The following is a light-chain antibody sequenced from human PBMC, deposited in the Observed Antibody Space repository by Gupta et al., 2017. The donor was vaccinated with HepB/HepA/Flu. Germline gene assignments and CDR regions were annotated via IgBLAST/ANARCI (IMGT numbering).Light chain of an antibody. V-gene: IGLV4-60*03. CDR1: SGHSSYI. CDR2: FEGGGTY. CDR3: ETWDSNTRI. Sequence: QHVMTHSSSASASVGSQVKLNCPLRSGHSSYIIAWHQQQPWTAPRFLMMFEGGGTYNKGVGVPDRFSGSSSAADRYLTISNLQSEDEADYYCETWDSNTRIFGGGTKLTVL. J-gene: IGLJ2*01.